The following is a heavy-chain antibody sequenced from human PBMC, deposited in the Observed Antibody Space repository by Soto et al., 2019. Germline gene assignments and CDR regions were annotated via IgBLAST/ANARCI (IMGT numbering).Heavy chain of an antibody. Sequence: GASVKVSCKASGYSFTGLDINWVRQTTGQGLEWMGWMQPSSGRTAYAQKFQGRVTMTRDTSINTAYMELSSLTSDDTAFYYCARGVTAGVDYWGQGTLVTVSS. CDR2: MQPSSGRT. D-gene: IGHD1-26*01. J-gene: IGHJ4*02. CDR1: GYSFTGLD. CDR3: ARGVTAGVDY. V-gene: IGHV1-8*01.